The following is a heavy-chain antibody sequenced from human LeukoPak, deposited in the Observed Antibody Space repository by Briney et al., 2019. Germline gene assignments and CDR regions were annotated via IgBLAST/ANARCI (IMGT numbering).Heavy chain of an antibody. D-gene: IGHD1-26*01. J-gene: IGHJ6*03. CDR1: GYTFTGYY. Sequence: ASVKVSCKASGYTFTGYYMHWVRQAPGQGLEWMGIINPSGGSTSYAQKFQGRVTMTRDTSTSTVYMELSSLRSEDTAVYYCARTGVKRGIVGATGNYYYYYMDVWGKGTTVTISS. CDR2: INPSGGST. CDR3: ARTGVKRGIVGATGNYYYYYMDV. V-gene: IGHV1-46*01.